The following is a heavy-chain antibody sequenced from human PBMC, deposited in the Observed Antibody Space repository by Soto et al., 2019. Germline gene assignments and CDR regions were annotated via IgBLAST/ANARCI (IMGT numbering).Heavy chain of an antibody. CDR1: RFTVNIYA. CDR2: ISGTGGST. V-gene: IGHV3-23*01. J-gene: IGHJ3*02. Sequence: LCCAASRFTVNIYALTLSRKAPGKGLEWVSSISGTGGSTFYAGSAKGRFTISRDNSKNTLFLQMTSLRAEDTAVYYCGKGNSKWGSGDAFDIWGQRTMVTVSS. D-gene: IGHD7-27*01. CDR3: GKGNSKWGSGDAFDI.